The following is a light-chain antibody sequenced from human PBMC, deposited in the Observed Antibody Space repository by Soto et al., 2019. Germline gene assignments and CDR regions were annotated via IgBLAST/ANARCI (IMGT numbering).Light chain of an antibody. Sequence: EIVMTQSPATLSVSPGERATLSCRASQSVSSKLAWYQQKPGQAPRVLIHGASTRATGIPARFSGSGSGTEFTLTISSLQSEDFAVYYCQHYNDWPPTWTFGQGPKVDIK. CDR2: GAS. J-gene: IGKJ1*01. CDR1: QSVSSK. CDR3: QHYNDWPPTWT. V-gene: IGKV3-15*01.